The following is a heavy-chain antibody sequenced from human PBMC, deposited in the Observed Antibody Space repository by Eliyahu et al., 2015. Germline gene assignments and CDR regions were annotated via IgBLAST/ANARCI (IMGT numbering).Heavy chain of an antibody. V-gene: IGHV1-69*01. D-gene: IGHD3-10*01. CDR2: IIPIFGTA. J-gene: IGHJ6*04. Sequence: GGIIPIFGTANYAQKFQGRVTITADESTSTAYMELSSLRSEDTAVYYCARDYAVAVTGYYYGMDVWGKGTTVTVSS. CDR3: ARDYAVAVTGYYYGMDV.